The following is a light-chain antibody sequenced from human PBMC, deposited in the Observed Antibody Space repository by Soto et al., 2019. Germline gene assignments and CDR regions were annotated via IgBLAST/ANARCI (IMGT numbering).Light chain of an antibody. CDR3: CSYAGSYPVV. J-gene: IGLJ2*01. CDR1: SSDVGGYNY. Sequence: QSALTQPRSVSGSPGQSVTISCTGTSSDVGGYNYVSWYQQYPGKAPKLMIYDVGKRPSGVPDRFSGSKSGNTASLTISGLQAEDEADYYCCSYAGSYPVVFGGGTKLTVL. CDR2: DVG. V-gene: IGLV2-11*01.